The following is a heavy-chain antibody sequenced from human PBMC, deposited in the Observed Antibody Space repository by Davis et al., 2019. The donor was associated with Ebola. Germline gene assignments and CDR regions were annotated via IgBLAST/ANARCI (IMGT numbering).Heavy chain of an antibody. J-gene: IGHJ4*02. CDR2: ISGSGGTI. Sequence: GGSLRLSCAASGFTFSSYAMSWVRQAPGKGLEWVSAISGSGGTIYYADSVKGRFTISRDNAKNSLYLQMNSLRDDDTAVYYCARGTSGLNFYWGQGTLVTVSS. V-gene: IGHV3-23*01. D-gene: IGHD2-8*01. CDR1: GFTFSSYA. CDR3: ARGTSGLNFY.